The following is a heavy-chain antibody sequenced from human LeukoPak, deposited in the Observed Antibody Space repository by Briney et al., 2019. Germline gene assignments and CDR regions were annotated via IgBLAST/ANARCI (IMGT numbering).Heavy chain of an antibody. CDR3: ARYSSGWFLYFDY. CDR2: IYYSGST. CDR1: GGSISSYY. Sequence: SETLSLTCSVSGGSISSYYWSWIRPPPGKGLEWIGYIYYSGSTNYNPSLKSRVTISVDTSKNQFSLKLSSVTAADTAVYYCARYSSGWFLYFDYWGQGTLVTVSS. D-gene: IGHD6-19*01. V-gene: IGHV4-59*01. J-gene: IGHJ4*02.